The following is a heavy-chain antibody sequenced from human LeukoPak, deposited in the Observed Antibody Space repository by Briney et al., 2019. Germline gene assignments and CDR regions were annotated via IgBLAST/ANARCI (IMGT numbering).Heavy chain of an antibody. D-gene: IGHD3-3*01. CDR3: AREGHITIFGVVIRQAFDY. CDR2: ISSSGSTI. J-gene: IGHJ4*02. CDR1: GFTFSSYG. V-gene: IGHV3-48*04. Sequence: GGSLRLSCAASGFTFSSYGMHWVRQAPGKGLEWVSYISSSGSTIYYADSVRGRFTISRDNAKNSLYLQMNSLRAEDTAVYYCAREGHITIFGVVIRQAFDYWGQGTLVTVSS.